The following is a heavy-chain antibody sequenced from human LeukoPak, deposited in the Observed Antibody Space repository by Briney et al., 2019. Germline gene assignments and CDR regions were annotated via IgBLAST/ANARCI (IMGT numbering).Heavy chain of an antibody. CDR1: GYTFSSYA. J-gene: IGHJ6*02. CDR2: ISGSGGST. D-gene: IGHD1-26*01. CDR3: ALVGATSYYYYYGMDV. Sequence: GGSLRLSCAASGYTFSSYAMSWVRQAPGKGLEWVSAISGSGGSTYYADSVKGRFTISRDNSKNTLYLQMNSLRAEDTAVYYCALVGATSYYYYYGMDVWGQGTTVTVSS. V-gene: IGHV3-23*01.